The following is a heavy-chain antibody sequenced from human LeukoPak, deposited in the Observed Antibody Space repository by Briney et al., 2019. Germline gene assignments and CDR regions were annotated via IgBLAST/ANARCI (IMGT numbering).Heavy chain of an antibody. V-gene: IGHV3-53*01. Sequence: GGSLRLSCAASGFTVTNNYMSWVRQAPGKGLEWVSVIYSDGSEHYADSVKGRFTLSRDNSKNTLSLQMNSLRAEDTAVYYCAKSPYGSGSYVGASDIWGQGTMVTVSS. J-gene: IGHJ3*02. D-gene: IGHD3-10*01. CDR2: IYSDGSE. CDR1: GFTVTNNY. CDR3: AKSPYGSGSYVGASDI.